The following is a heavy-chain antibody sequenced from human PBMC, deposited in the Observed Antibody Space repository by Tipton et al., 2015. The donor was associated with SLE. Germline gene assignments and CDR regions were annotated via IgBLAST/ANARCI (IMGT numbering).Heavy chain of an antibody. Sequence: TLSLTCAVYGGSFSGYYWSWSRQPPGKGLEWIGEINHSGSTNYNPSLKSRVTISVDTSKNQFSLKLRSVTAADTAVYYCARETLWFGELFAFDIWGQGTMVTVSS. D-gene: IGHD3-10*01. CDR1: GGSFSGYY. CDR2: INHSGST. CDR3: ARETLWFGELFAFDI. J-gene: IGHJ3*02. V-gene: IGHV4-34*09.